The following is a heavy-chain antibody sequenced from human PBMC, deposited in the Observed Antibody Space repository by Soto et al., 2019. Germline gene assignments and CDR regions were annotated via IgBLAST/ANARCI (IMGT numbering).Heavy chain of an antibody. CDR1: GFTFRSYW. D-gene: IGHD6-13*01. CDR3: ARIAASGRGWDV. V-gene: IGHV3-7*01. CDR2: IKQDGSEE. J-gene: IGHJ6*02. Sequence: EVQLVESGGGLVQPGGSLRLSCVDSGFTFRSYWMSWVRQAPVKGLEWVGNIKQDGSEENYVDSVKGRFTISRDNAKNSMYLQMNSLRVEDTAVYYCARIAASGRGWDVWGQGTTVVVSS.